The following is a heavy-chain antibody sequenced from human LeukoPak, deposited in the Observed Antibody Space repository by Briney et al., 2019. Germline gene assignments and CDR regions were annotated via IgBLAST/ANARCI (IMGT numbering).Heavy chain of an antibody. V-gene: IGHV3-23*01. D-gene: IGHD4-11*01. CDR2: ISASGGST. Sequence: GGSLRLSCAAPGFTVTTSYLSWVRQAPGKGLEWVSAISASGGSTNYADSVKGRFTISRDTSKDTLYLQMNSLRAEDTAVYYCAKDKTTVTLWGQGTLVTVSS. CDR1: GFTVTTSY. J-gene: IGHJ4*02. CDR3: AKDKTTVTL.